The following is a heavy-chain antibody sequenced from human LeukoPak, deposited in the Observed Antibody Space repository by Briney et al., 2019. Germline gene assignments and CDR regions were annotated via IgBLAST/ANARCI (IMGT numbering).Heavy chain of an antibody. Sequence: GGSLRLSCAASGFTFSSYAMSWVRQAPGKGLEWVSAISGDVRSTFYADSVKGRFTISRDNSKNTLSLQMNSLRADDTAIYYCVERVDYSEKYYFDSWGRGTLVTVSS. CDR3: VERVDYSEKYYFDS. V-gene: IGHV3-23*01. CDR1: GFTFSSYA. J-gene: IGHJ4*02. CDR2: ISGDVRST. D-gene: IGHD4-11*01.